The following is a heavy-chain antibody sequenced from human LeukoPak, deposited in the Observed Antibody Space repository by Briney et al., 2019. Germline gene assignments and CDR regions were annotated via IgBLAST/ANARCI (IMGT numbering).Heavy chain of an antibody. D-gene: IGHD1-1*01. Sequence: ASVKVSCKAFGYTFTGYYMHWVRQAPGQGLEWMGWINPNSGGTNYAQKFQGRVTMTRDTSISTAYMELSRLRSDDTAVYYCARALSQLDAFDIWGQGTMVTVSS. CDR2: INPNSGGT. V-gene: IGHV1-2*02. J-gene: IGHJ3*02. CDR1: GYTFTGYY. CDR3: ARALSQLDAFDI.